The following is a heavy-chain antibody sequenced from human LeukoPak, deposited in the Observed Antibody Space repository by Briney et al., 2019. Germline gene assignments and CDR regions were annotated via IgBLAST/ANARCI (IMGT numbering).Heavy chain of an antibody. V-gene: IGHV4-59*01. CDR1: GDSISSYY. CDR2: IYDSGST. CDR3: ASGNRYYDILTGDYYYNGMDV. J-gene: IGHJ6*02. D-gene: IGHD3-9*01. Sequence: SETLSLTCTVSGDSISSYYWSWIRQPPGEGLEWIGYIYDSGSTNYNPSLKSRVTISVDTSKNQFSLKLSSVTAADTAVYYCASGNRYYDILTGDYYYNGMDVWGQGTTVTVSS.